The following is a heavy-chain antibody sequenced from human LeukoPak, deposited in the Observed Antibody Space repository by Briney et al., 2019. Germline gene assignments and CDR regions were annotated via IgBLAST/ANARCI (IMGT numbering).Heavy chain of an antibody. Sequence: PGRSLRLSCAASGFTFDDYAMHWVRQAPGKGREWVSGISWNSGSIGYADSVKGRFTISRDNAKNSLYLQMNSLRAEDTALYYCAKDPQWEWLNNDAFDIWAQGTMVTVSS. CDR2: ISWNSGSI. CDR3: AKDPQWEWLNNDAFDI. V-gene: IGHV3-9*01. D-gene: IGHD1-26*01. CDR1: GFTFDDYA. J-gene: IGHJ3*02.